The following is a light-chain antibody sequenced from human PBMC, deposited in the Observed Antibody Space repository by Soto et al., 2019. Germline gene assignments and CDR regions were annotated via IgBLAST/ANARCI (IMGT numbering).Light chain of an antibody. J-gene: IGKJ2*01. Sequence: IVLTQSPGTLSLSPGERATLSCRASQTVSGSHLAWYQQKPGQAPRLIIYGASTRPTGIPDRFSVSGSGTDFTLTITRLEPEDVAVYYCQKYGGAHPEYPFGQGTKLEIK. V-gene: IGKV3-20*01. CDR3: QKYGGAHPEYP. CDR2: GAS. CDR1: QTVSGSH.